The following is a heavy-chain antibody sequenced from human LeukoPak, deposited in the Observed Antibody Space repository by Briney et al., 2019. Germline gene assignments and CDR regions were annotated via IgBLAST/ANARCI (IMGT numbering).Heavy chain of an antibody. V-gene: IGHV4-59*01. Sequence: SETLSLTCTVSGGSISSYYRSWIRQPPGKGLEWIGYIYYSGSTNYNPSLKSRVTISVDTSKNQFSLKLSSVTAADTAVYYCAREVAEDYYYYGMDVWGKGTTVTVSS. CDR1: GGSISSYY. CDR3: AREVAEDYYYYGMDV. D-gene: IGHD6-19*01. CDR2: IYYSGST. J-gene: IGHJ6*04.